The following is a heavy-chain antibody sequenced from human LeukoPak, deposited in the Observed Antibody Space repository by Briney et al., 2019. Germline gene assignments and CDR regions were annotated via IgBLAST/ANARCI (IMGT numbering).Heavy chain of an antibody. CDR1: GFTFSSYW. CDR3: AKVRYGVVVITPNYFDY. D-gene: IGHD3-22*01. V-gene: IGHV3-7*03. CDR2: IKQDGSEK. J-gene: IGHJ4*02. Sequence: PGGSLRLSCAASGFTFSSYWMSWVRQAPGKGLEWVANIKQDGSEKYYVDSVKGRFTISRDNAKNSLYLQMNSLRAEDTAIYYCAKVRYGVVVITPNYFDYWGQGTLVTVSS.